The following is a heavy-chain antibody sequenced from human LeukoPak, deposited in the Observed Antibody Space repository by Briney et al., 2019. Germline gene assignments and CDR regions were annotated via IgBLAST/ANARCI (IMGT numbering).Heavy chain of an antibody. D-gene: IGHD6-19*01. J-gene: IGHJ4*02. Sequence: PSETLSLTCTVSGGSISSYYWSWIRQPPGQGLEWIGFIVYSGSTNYNPSLKSRVTISIDTSNNQLSLKLSSVTAADTAVYYCARRENSGSFDFWGQGTLVTVSS. CDR2: IVYSGST. V-gene: IGHV4-59*08. CDR1: GGSISSYY. CDR3: ARRENSGSFDF.